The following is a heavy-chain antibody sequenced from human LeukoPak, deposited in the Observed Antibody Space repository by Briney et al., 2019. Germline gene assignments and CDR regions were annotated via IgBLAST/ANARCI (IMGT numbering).Heavy chain of an antibody. CDR1: GGSISSVNYY. D-gene: IGHD2-2*01. J-gene: IGHJ3*02. CDR3: ARDPHPYYCTSVGFYENAFDI. V-gene: IGHV4-30-4*01. CDR2: IYYGGST. Sequence: PSQTLSLTCTVSGGSISSVNYYWGWIRQPPGKGLEWIGHIYYGGSTYYNPSLRSRVTISVDTSKNQFSLKLTSVTAADTAVYYCARDPHPYYCTSVGFYENAFDIWGQGTMVTVSS.